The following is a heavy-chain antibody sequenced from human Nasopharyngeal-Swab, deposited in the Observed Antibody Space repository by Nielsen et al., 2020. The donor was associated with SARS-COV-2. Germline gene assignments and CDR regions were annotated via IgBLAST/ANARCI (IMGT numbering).Heavy chain of an antibody. CDR1: GVILSNYW. CDR3: VSPLVDGTTH. CDR2: INEDGSRT. V-gene: IGHV3-74*01. Sequence: GESLKISCVASGVILSNYWMHWVRQAPGKGLVWVSRINEDGSRTDYADSVKGRFTISRDDAKNSLYLQMNSLRDDDTAVYYCVSPLVDGTTHWGQGTLVTVSS. D-gene: IGHD2-21*01. J-gene: IGHJ4*02.